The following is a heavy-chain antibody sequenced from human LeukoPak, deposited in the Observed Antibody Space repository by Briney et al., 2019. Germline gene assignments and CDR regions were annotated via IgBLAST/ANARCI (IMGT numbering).Heavy chain of an antibody. D-gene: IGHD6-13*01. J-gene: IGHJ4*02. CDR3: ARDEGQQFDY. CDR1: GLMFSSHA. V-gene: IGHV3-33*01. Sequence: GGSLRLSCAASGLMFSSHAMHWARQAPGKGLEWVAVIWYDGSNKYYADSVKGRFTISRDNSKNTLYLQMNSLRAEDMAVYYCARDEGQQFDYWGQGTLVTVSS. CDR2: IWYDGSNK.